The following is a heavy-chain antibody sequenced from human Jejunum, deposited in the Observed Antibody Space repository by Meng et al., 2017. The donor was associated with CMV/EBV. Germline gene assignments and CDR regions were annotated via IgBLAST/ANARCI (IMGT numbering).Heavy chain of an antibody. CDR2: IHYTETT. Sequence: QVRLAGAGPGRVKPSGTLSLTCTVSGDSISSGRHFWGWIRQAPGKGLEWIATIHYTETTHYNPSLKSRITISVDTSKNQISLKVNSVTAADTAMYYCAADISTAWFYYWGQGTLVTVSS. CDR3: AADISTAWFYY. CDR1: GDSISSGRHF. J-gene: IGHJ4*02. V-gene: IGHV4-39*07. D-gene: IGHD2-2*01.